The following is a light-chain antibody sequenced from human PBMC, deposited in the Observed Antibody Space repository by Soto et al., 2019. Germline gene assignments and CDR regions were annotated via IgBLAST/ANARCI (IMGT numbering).Light chain of an antibody. CDR2: SAS. CDR3: LQLNRYPLT. Sequence: DIQLTQSPSFLSASAGDRVTITCRASQPISNYLAWYQQKPGKAPQLLIYSASTLHSGVPSRFSGSGSWTVFSLTIRALQPEDVATYYCLQLNRYPLTFGGGTKVDI. V-gene: IGKV1-9*01. CDR1: QPISNY. J-gene: IGKJ4*01.